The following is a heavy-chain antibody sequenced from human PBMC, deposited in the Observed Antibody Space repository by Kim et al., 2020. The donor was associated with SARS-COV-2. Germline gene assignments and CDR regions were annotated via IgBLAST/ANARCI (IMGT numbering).Heavy chain of an antibody. CDR2: ISSSGSTI. CDR1: GFTFSDYY. V-gene: IGHV3-11*01. D-gene: IGHD6-19*01. J-gene: IGHJ4*02. Sequence: GGSLRLSCAASGFTFSDYYMSWIRQAPGKGLEWVSYISSSGSTIYYADSVKGRFTISRDNAKNSLYLQMNSLRAEDTAVYYCAGAPIAVAGSRRPVGVDYWGQGTLVTVSS. CDR3: AGAPIAVAGSRRPVGVDY.